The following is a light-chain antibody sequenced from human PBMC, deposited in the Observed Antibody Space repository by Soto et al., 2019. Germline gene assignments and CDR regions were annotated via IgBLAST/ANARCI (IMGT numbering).Light chain of an antibody. V-gene: IGLV3-9*01. CDR3: QVWASTSWV. CDR1: NIGSKN. CDR2: GDS. J-gene: IGLJ3*02. Sequence: SSELTQPLSVSVALGQTARITCGGNNIGSKNVHWYQQKPGQAPVLVIYGDSNRPSGIPERFSGSNSGNTATLTISRAQAGDEADYYCQVWASTSWVFGGGTKLTVL.